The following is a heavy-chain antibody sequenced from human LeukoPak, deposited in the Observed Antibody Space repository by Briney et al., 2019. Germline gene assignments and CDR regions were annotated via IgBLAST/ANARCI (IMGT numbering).Heavy chain of an antibody. J-gene: IGHJ4*02. Sequence: ASVKVSCKASGYTFTGYYMHWVRQAPGQGLEWMGWINPNSGGTNYAQQFQGRVTMTRDTSISTAYMELSRLRSTDTAVYYCAREGEGVVTAIDYWGQGTLITVSS. CDR3: AREGEGVVTAIDY. V-gene: IGHV1-2*02. CDR2: INPNSGGT. CDR1: GYTFTGYY. D-gene: IGHD2-21*02.